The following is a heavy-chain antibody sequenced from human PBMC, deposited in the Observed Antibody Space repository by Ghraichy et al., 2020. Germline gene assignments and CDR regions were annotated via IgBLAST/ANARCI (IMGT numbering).Heavy chain of an antibody. Sequence: VKVSCKASGYIFNDYNIHWVRQAPGQGLEWMGWINPSGGTNYAQRFQGRVTMTRETSITTAYMEVSGLRSDDTAVYFCARGPAATARNWLDPWGQGTLVTVSS. D-gene: IGHD2-21*02. V-gene: IGHV1-2*02. CDR1: GYIFNDYN. CDR2: INPSGGT. CDR3: ARGPAATARNWLDP. J-gene: IGHJ5*02.